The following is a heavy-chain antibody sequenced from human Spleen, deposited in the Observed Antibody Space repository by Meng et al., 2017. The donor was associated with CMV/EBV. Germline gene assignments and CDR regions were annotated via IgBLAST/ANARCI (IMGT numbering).Heavy chain of an antibody. CDR1: FSSYA. D-gene: IGHD6-13*01. V-gene: IGHV3-30*04. CDR2: ISYDGSNK. CDR3: ARDTSSSWVYYYYYGMDV. Sequence: FSSYAMHWVRQAPGKRLEWVAVISYDGSNKYYADSVKGRFTISRDNSKNTLYLQMNSLRAEDTAVYYCARDTSSSWVYYYYYGMDVWGQGTTVTVSS. J-gene: IGHJ6*02.